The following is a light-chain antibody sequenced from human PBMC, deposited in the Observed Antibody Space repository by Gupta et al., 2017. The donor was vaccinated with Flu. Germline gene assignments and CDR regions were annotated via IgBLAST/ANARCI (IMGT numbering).Light chain of an antibody. CDR2: SDR. CDR1: SSNIEANT. CDR3: AAWDDSLNVYV. Sequence: QSVLTQPPSASGTPGQRVTVSCSGSSSNIEANTVNWYQHLPGTAPQLVIYSDRRRPSGVPDRFSGSKAGTSASLAIRGLQSEDEADYYCAAWDDSLNVYVFGTGTKVTVL. J-gene: IGLJ1*01. V-gene: IGLV1-44*01.